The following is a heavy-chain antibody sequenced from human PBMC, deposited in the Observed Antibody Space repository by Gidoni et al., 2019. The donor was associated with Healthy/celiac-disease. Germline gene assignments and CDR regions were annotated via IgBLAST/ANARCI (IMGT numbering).Heavy chain of an antibody. CDR2: IYSGGST. CDR3: ARVIGGPYGMDV. D-gene: IGHD2-15*01. Sequence: EVQRVETGGGLIQPGGYLRLSCAASGFTVSSNYMSWVRQAPGKGLEWVSVIYSGGSTYYADSVKGRFTISRDNSKNTLYLQMNSLRAEDTAVYYCARVIGGPYGMDVWGQGTTVTVSS. CDR1: GFTVSSNY. J-gene: IGHJ6*02. V-gene: IGHV3-53*02.